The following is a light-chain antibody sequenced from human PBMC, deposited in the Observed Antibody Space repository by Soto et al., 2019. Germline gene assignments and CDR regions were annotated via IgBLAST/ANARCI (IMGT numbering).Light chain of an antibody. CDR2: EVS. CDR1: QSVDKW. CDR3: QQYISYSRT. J-gene: IGKJ1*01. V-gene: IGKV1-5*03. Sequence: DIQMTQFPSTLSASVGDRVTITCRASQSVDKWLAWFQQKPGKAPKVLLYEVSRLESGVPSRFTGRGSGTEFTLTITSLQPDDFATYYCQQYISYSRTFGQGTKVEVK.